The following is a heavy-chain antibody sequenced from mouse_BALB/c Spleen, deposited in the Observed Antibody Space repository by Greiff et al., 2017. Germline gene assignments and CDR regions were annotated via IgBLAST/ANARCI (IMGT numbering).Heavy chain of an antibody. V-gene: IGHV3-8*02. CDR1: GDSITSGY. J-gene: IGHJ4*01. CDR3: ARQDYDVGAMDY. CDR2: ISYSGST. D-gene: IGHD2-4*01. Sequence: EVMLVESGPSLVKPSQTLSLTCSVTGDSITSGYWNWIRKFPGNKLEYMGYISYSGSTYYNPSLKSRISITRDTSKNQYYLQLNSVTTEDTATYYCARQDYDVGAMDYWGQGTSVTVSS.